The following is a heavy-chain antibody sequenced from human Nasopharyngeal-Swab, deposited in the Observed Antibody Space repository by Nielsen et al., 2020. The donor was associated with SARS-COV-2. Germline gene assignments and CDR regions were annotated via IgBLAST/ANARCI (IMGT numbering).Heavy chain of an antibody. CDR1: GGTFSKYA. CDR3: ATWGIGYGENAHATFDS. CDR2: IIVNLGMT. Sequence: SVKVSCKVSGGTFSKYAISWVRQAPGQGLEWMGGIIVNLGMTKYAQKFKDSVVINADESTGTAYMELSSLRSEDTAVYYCATWGIGYGENAHATFDSWGQGTQVTVSS. D-gene: IGHD4-17*01. V-gene: IGHV1-69*10. J-gene: IGHJ4*02.